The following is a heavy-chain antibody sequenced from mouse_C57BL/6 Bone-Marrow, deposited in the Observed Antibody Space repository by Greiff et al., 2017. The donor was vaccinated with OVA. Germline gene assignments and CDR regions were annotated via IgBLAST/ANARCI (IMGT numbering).Heavy chain of an antibody. Sequence: VQLQQSGAELVRPGASVKLSCTASGFNIKDDYMHWVKQRPEQGLEWIGWIDPENGDTEYASKFQGKATITADTSSNTAYLQLSSLTSEDTAVYYCTTWGYYGSSPYWYFDVWGTGTTVTVSS. D-gene: IGHD1-1*01. V-gene: IGHV14-4*01. J-gene: IGHJ1*03. CDR3: TTWGYYGSSPYWYFDV. CDR1: GFNIKDDY. CDR2: IDPENGDT.